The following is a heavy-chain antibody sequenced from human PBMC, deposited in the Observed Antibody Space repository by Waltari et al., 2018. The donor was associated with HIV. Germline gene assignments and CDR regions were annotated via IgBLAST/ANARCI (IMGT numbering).Heavy chain of an antibody. CDR1: GGSISSGSYY. V-gene: IGHV4-61*02. Sequence: QVQLQESGPGLVKPSQTLSLTCTVSGGSISSGSYYWSWIRQPAGKGLEWIGRIYTSGSTNYNPSLQSRVTISVDTSTNQFSLKLGSVTAADTAVYYCARRGIQLWFYAFDIWGQGTMVTVSS. J-gene: IGHJ3*02. CDR2: IYTSGST. CDR3: ARRGIQLWFYAFDI. D-gene: IGHD5-18*01.